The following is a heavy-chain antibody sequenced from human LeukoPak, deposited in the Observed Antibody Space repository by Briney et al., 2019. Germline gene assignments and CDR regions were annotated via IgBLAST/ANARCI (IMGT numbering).Heavy chain of an antibody. CDR3: AKSRRAYCSGGSCFGLWDY. Sequence: GGSLRLSCAASGFTFSTYWMHWVRQAPGKGLVWVSSINSDESSTTYADSVKGRFTISRDNAKNTLYLQMNSLRAEDTAVYYCAKSRRAYCSGGSCFGLWDYWGQGTLVTVSS. V-gene: IGHV3-74*01. J-gene: IGHJ4*02. CDR2: INSDESST. CDR1: GFTFSTYW. D-gene: IGHD2-15*01.